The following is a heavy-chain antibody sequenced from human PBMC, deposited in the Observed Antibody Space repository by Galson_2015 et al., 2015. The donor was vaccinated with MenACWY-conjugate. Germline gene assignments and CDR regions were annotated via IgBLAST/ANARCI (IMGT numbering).Heavy chain of an antibody. CDR1: GGSISGYY. CDR3: ARHVGKWGFDY. CDR2: TYDSGST. J-gene: IGHJ4*02. V-gene: IGHV4-59*08. Sequence: LSLTCIVAGGSISGYYWSWLRQPPGKGLEWIGNTYDSGSTKYNPSLKSRVTISVDTSKNQFSLKLRSMTAADTARYYCARHVGKWGFDYWGQGALVTVSS. D-gene: IGHD3-16*01.